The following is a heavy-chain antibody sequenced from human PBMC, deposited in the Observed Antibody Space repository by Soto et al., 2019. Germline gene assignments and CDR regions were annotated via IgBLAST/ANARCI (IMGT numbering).Heavy chain of an antibody. V-gene: IGHV4-59*01. CDR2: LHYNGFA. D-gene: IGHD3-16*01. J-gene: IGHJ4*02. CDR3: ARSGHIFAGVF. Sequence: PSETLSLTCTVPGASMNDYYGSWIRQSPGKGLEHVGYLHYNGFAEYSPSIRSRVSISMDTSKNQFSLKLRSVTAADTAIYYCARSGHIFAGVFWGQGILVTVSS. CDR1: GASMNDYY.